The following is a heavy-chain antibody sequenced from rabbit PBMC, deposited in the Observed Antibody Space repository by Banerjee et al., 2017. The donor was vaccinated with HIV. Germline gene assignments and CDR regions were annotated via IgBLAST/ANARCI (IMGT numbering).Heavy chain of an antibody. CDR2: INTSSGNI. CDR1: GFSYSGGYD. V-gene: IGHV1S45*01. Sequence: QEQLAEYGGDLVKPGASLTLTCKASGFSYSGGYDMCWVRQAPGKGLEWIACINTSSGNIVYATWAKGRFTISKTSWTTVTLQMTSLTAADTATYFCARDSAGREDFNLWGQGTLVTVS. D-gene: IGHD4-2*01. J-gene: IGHJ4*01. CDR3: ARDSAGREDFNL.